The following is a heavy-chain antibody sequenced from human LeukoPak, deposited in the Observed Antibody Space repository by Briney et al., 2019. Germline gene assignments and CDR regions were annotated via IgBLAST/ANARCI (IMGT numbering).Heavy chain of an antibody. J-gene: IGHJ4*02. CDR2: ISSTSTTL. D-gene: IGHD7-27*01. CDR1: GFTFSISS. Sequence: PGRSLRLSCAASGFTFSISSMNWVRQPPGRGLEWVSYISSTSTTLYYADSVRGRFTISRDNAKNSLYLQMNSLRDEDTAVYYCARDHNWGFDYWGQGTLVAVSS. CDR3: ARDHNWGFDY. V-gene: IGHV3-48*02.